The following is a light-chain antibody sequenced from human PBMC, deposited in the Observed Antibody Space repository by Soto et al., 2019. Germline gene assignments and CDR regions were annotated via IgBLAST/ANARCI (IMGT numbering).Light chain of an antibody. J-gene: IGKJ5*01. CDR1: QDISNY. V-gene: IGKV1-33*01. Sequence: DIQMTQSPSSLSASVGDRVTITCQASQDISNYLNWYQQKPGKAPKLLIYDASNLETGVPSRFSGSGSGTDFTLTISSLQPEDFATYYCQQYNTYSTFGQGTRLEV. CDR2: DAS. CDR3: QQYNTYST.